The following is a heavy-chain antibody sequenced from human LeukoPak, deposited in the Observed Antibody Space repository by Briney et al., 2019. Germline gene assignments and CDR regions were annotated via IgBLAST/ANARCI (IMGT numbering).Heavy chain of an antibody. CDR2: ISGSGSTI. D-gene: IGHD3-10*02. CDR3: AELGITMIGGV. Sequence: GGTLRLSCAASGFTFSSYAMSWVRQAPGKGLEWVSAISGSGSTIYYADSVKGRFTISRDNAKNSLYLQMNSLRAEDTAVYYCAELGITMIGGVWGKGTTVTISS. CDR1: GFTFSSYA. V-gene: IGHV3-23*01. J-gene: IGHJ6*04.